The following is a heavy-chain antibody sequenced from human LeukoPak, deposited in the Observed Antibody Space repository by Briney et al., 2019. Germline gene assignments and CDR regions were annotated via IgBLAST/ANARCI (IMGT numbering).Heavy chain of an antibody. V-gene: IGHV1-69*04. J-gene: IGHJ4*02. CDR2: IIPILGIA. CDR1: GGTFSSYA. Sequence: SVKVSCKASGGTFSSYAISWVRQAPGQGLEWMGRIIPILGIANYAQKFQGRVTITADKSTSTAYMELSSLRSEDTAVYYCARCTAVAGGYYFDYWGQGTLVTVSS. CDR3: ARCTAVAGGYYFDY. D-gene: IGHD6-19*01.